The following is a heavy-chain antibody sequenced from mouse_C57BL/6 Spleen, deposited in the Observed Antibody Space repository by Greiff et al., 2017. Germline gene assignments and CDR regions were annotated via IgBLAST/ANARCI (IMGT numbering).Heavy chain of an antibody. Sequence: QVHVKQSGAELAKPGASVKLSCKASGYTFTSYWMHWVKQRPGQGLEWIGYINPSSGYTKYNQKFKDKATLTADKSSSTAYMQLSSLTYEDSAVYYCARDWESSSYYSNYCAYWGQGTLVTVSA. V-gene: IGHV1-7*01. CDR3: ARDWESSSYYSNYCAY. D-gene: IGHD2-5*01. CDR1: GYTFTSYW. CDR2: INPSSGYT. J-gene: IGHJ3*01.